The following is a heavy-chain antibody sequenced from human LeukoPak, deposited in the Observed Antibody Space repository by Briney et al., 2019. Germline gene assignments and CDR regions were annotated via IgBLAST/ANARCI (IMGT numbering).Heavy chain of an antibody. J-gene: IGHJ4*02. Sequence: ASAKVSCKASGYTFASYYMHWVRQAPGQGLEWMGIINPSGGSTSYAQKFQGRVTMTRDTSTSTVYMELSSLRSEDTAVYYCARDLNYYGSGRSLDYWGQGTLVTVSS. V-gene: IGHV1-46*01. CDR2: INPSGGST. D-gene: IGHD3-10*01. CDR1: GYTFASYY. CDR3: ARDLNYYGSGRSLDY.